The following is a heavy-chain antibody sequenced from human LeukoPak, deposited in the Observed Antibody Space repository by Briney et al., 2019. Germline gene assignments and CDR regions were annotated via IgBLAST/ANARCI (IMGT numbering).Heavy chain of an antibody. CDR3: ARAGDYGVDAFDI. Sequence: SGPTLVKPTQTLTLTCTFSGFSLSTSGMRVSWIRQPPGKSLEWLARIDWDDDKFYSTSLKTRLTISKDTSKNQVVLTMTNMDPVDTATYHCARAGDYGVDAFDIWGQGTMVTVSS. CDR1: GFSLSTSGMR. V-gene: IGHV2-70*04. J-gene: IGHJ3*02. CDR2: IDWDDDK. D-gene: IGHD4-17*01.